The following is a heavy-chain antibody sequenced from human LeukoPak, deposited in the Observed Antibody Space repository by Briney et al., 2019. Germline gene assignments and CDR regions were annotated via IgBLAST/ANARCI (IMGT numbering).Heavy chain of an antibody. V-gene: IGHV4-59*02. CDR1: GVSVSSFY. CDR2: IFEGDRT. CDR3: ARDTYDILTGYYTGQHP. Sequence: SESLSLICTVSGVSVSSFYWSWIRQPPGRGLEWFGYIFEGDRTNYNPPLKSRVIIPVDTSKNQLSLKLSSVTAADTAVYYGARDTYDILTGYYTGQHPWGQGTLVTVSS. D-gene: IGHD3-9*01. J-gene: IGHJ5*02.